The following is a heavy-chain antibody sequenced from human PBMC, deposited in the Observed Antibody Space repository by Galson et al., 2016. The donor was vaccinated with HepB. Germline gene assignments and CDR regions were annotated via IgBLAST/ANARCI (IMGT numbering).Heavy chain of an antibody. CDR1: GFNFGNYA. V-gene: IGHV3-23*01. CDR3: VKDFYGSGGYFSVGHDH. Sequence: SLRLSCAASGFNFGNYAMNWVRQAPGKGPEWVSSIKGGGASPKYADSVTGRFTISRDNTHNTLHLQMNSLRAEDTAVYYCVKDFYGSGGYFSVGHDHWGQGTLVTVSS. J-gene: IGHJ4*02. D-gene: IGHD3-10*01. CDR2: IKGGGASP.